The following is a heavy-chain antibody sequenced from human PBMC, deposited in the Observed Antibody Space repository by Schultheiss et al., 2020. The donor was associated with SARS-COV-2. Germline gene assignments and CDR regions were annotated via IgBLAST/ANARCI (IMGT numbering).Heavy chain of an antibody. CDR2: TNMDGSTT. Sequence: GGSLRLSCAASGFTFSYYRMHWVRQVPWKGLLWVSHTNMDGSTTSYADSVKGRFTISRDNAKNVLYLQMNSLRAEDTAVYYCARVAVPTVTTRHFDYWGQGTLVTVSS. D-gene: IGHD4-17*01. J-gene: IGHJ4*02. CDR1: GFTFSYYR. CDR3: ARVAVPTVTTRHFDY. V-gene: IGHV3-74*01.